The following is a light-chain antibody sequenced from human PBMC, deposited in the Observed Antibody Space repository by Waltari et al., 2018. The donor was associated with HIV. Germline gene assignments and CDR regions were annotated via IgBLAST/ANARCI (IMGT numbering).Light chain of an antibody. CDR2: GAS. V-gene: IGKV3-20*01. J-gene: IGKJ1*01. Sequence: EIVLTQSPATLSLSPGERATLSCRASQSVSSSYLAWYQQKPGQAPRLLIYGASSRATGIPDRFSGSGSGTDFTLTISRLEPEDFAVYYCQHYGSSLWTFGQGTKVESK. CDR1: QSVSSSY. CDR3: QHYGSSLWT.